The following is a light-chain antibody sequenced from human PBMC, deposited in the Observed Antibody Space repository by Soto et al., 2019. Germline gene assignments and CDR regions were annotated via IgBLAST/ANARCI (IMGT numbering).Light chain of an antibody. J-gene: IGKJ1*01. V-gene: IGKV3-20*01. CDR3: QQYDSSPRT. Sequence: EIVLTQSPGTLSLSPGEGATLSCRASQSVSNSFLAWYQQKPGQAPRLLIYGASRRATGIPDRFSGSGSGTDFTLTISGLEPADSAMYYCQQYDSSPRTFGQGTKVEIK. CDR1: QSVSNSF. CDR2: GAS.